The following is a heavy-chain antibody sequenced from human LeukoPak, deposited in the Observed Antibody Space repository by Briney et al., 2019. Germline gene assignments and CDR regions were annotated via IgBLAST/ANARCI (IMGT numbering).Heavy chain of an antibody. J-gene: IGHJ5*02. CDR2: ILYSGST. CDR1: GGSTSSDY. D-gene: IGHD6-13*01. V-gene: IGHV4-59*08. CDR3: ARQGSSSLVNWFDP. Sequence: PSETLSLTCSVSGGSTSSDYWSWIRQPPGKGLEWIGYILYSGSTNYDLSLKSRVTISVDTSKNQFSLKLSSVTAADTAVYYCARQGSSSLVNWFDPWGQGTLVTVSS.